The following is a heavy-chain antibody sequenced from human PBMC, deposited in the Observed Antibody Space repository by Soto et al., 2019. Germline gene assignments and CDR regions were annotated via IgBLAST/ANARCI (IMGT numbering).Heavy chain of an antibody. CDR2: MYHSGIT. V-gene: IGHV4-39*07. Sequence: PSETLSLTCTVSGGSVSSESHYWSWIRQTPGKGLEWIGSMYHSGITYYNLSLKSRVTISVDTSKNQLSLKLSSATAADTAVYYCARSMYSTSAQLYYGMDVWGQGTTVTVSS. J-gene: IGHJ6*02. D-gene: IGHD6-6*01. CDR3: ARSMYSTSAQLYYGMDV. CDR1: GGSVSSESHY.